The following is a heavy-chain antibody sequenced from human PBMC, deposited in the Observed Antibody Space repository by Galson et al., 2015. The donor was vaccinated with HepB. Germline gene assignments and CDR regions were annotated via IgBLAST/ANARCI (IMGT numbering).Heavy chain of an antibody. CDR3: AKIKTRITMVRGVIGFIYFDY. CDR2: ISGSGGST. J-gene: IGHJ4*02. V-gene: IGHV3-23*01. Sequence: SLRLSCAASGFTFSSYAMSWVRQAPGKGLEWVSAISGSGGSTYYADSVKGRFTISRDNSKNTLYLQMNSLRAEDTAVYYCAKIKTRITMVRGVIGFIYFDYWGQGTLVTVSS. D-gene: IGHD3-10*01. CDR1: GFTFSSYA.